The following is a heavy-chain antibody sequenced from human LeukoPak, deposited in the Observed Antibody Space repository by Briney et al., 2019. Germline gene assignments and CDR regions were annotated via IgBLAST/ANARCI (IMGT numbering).Heavy chain of an antibody. J-gene: IGHJ5*02. D-gene: IGHD3-22*01. Sequence: GGSLRLSCAASGFTFSSYSMNWVRQAPGKGLEWVSSISSSSSYIYYADSVKGRFTISRDNAKNSLYLQMNSPRAEDTAVYYCARPRTNYYDSSGYYTWGQGTLVTVSS. CDR3: ARPRTNYYDSSGYYT. V-gene: IGHV3-21*01. CDR1: GFTFSSYS. CDR2: ISSSSSYI.